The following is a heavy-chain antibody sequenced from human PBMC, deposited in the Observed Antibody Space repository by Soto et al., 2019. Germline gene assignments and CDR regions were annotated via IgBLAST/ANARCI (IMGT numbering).Heavy chain of an antibody. V-gene: IGHV1-46*01. CDR1: GYTFTSYY. CDR2: INPSGGST. J-gene: IGHJ3*02. D-gene: IGHD3-22*01. Sequence: ASVKVSCKASGYTFTSYYMHWVRQALGQGLEWMGIINPSGGSTSYAQKFQGRVTMTRDTSTSTVYMELSSLRSEDTAVYYCARDRVGPYYYDSSGYYHAAFDIWGQGTMVTVSS. CDR3: ARDRVGPYYYDSSGYYHAAFDI.